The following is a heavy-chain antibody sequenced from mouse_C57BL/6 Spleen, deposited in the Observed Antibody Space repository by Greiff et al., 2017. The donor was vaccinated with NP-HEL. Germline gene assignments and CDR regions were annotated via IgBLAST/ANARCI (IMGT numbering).Heavy chain of an antibody. CDR2: IYPGDGDT. V-gene: IGHV1-82*01. CDR1: GYAFSSSW. Sequence: VQRVESGPELVKPGASVKISCKASGYAFSSSWMNWVKQRPGKGLEWIGRIYPGDGDTNYNGKFKGKATLTADKSSSTAYMQLSSLTSEDSAVYFCASSLTGRRYFDYWGQGTTLTVSS. CDR3: ASSLTGRRYFDY. J-gene: IGHJ2*01. D-gene: IGHD4-1*01.